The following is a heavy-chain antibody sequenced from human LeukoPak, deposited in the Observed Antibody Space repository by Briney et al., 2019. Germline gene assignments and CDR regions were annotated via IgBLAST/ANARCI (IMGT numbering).Heavy chain of an antibody. Sequence: PSETLSLTCTVSGGSISIYYWSWIRQPPGKGPEWIGYIYYSGSTNYNPSLKSRVTISVDTSKNQFSLKLSSVTAADTAVYYCARAWDTTIFGVGNWFDPWGQGTLVTVSS. CDR3: ARAWDTTIFGVGNWFDP. V-gene: IGHV4-59*01. D-gene: IGHD3-3*01. J-gene: IGHJ5*02. CDR2: IYYSGST. CDR1: GGSISIYY.